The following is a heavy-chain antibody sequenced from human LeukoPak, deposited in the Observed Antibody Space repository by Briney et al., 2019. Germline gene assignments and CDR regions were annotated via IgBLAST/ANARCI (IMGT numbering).Heavy chain of an antibody. CDR2: IYTSGST. Sequence: SETLSLTCTVSGGSISSYYWSWIRQPAGKGLGWIGRIYTSGSTNYNPSLKSRVTMSVDTSKNQFSLKLSSVTAADTAVYYCARDFAVTGPMDYFDYWGQGTLVTVSS. CDR1: GGSISSYY. D-gene: IGHD6-19*01. J-gene: IGHJ4*02. V-gene: IGHV4-4*07. CDR3: ARDFAVTGPMDYFDY.